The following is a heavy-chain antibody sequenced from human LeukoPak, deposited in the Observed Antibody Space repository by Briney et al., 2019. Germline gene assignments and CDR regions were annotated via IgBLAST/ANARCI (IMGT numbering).Heavy chain of an antibody. V-gene: IGHV3-66*02. CDR2: IYSDGVT. CDR1: GFIVNSYA. J-gene: IGHJ5*02. CDR3: ARDRAEGKTWVEFDP. Sequence: GGSLRLSCAASGFIVNSYAMSWVRQAPGKGLAWVSLIYSDGVTQYADSVKGRFTISRDNSKNTLYLQMNSLRDEDTAVYFCARDRAEGKTWVEFDPWGQGSLVTVSS.